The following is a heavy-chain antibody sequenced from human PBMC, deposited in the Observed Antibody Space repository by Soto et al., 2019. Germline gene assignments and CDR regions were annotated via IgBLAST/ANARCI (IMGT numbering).Heavy chain of an antibody. V-gene: IGHV3-48*03. CDR3: ARGSSGWFVQGWFDP. CDR1: GFTFSSYE. J-gene: IGHJ5*02. CDR2: ISSSGSTI. Sequence: EVQLVESGGGLVQPGGSLRLSCAASGFTFSSYEMNWVRQAPGKGLEWVSYISSSGSTIYYADSVKGRFTISRDNAKNSQHLQRNSLRAEGTAVYYCARGSSGWFVQGWFDPWGQGPQVTVSS. D-gene: IGHD6-19*01.